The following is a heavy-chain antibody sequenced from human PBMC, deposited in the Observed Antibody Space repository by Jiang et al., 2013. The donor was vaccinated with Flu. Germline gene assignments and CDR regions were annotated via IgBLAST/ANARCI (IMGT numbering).Heavy chain of an antibody. CDR1: GGSSQWSP. V-gene: IGHV4-4*07. D-gene: IGHD3-16*01. CDR2: RHKWEH. Sequence: KPSETLSLTCTVSGGSSQWSPLELDPAARREGTGVDWAYRHKWEHQLQPLPQESSHHVSRQSKNQVSLKVTSVTAADTAVYYCARESDADYVYDYWGQGTLVTFSS. J-gene: IGHJ4*02. CDR3: ARESDADYVYDY.